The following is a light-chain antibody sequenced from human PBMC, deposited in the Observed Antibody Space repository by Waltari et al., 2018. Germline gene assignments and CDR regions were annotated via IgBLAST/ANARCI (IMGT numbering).Light chain of an antibody. CDR1: DLGGNY. Sequence: SFELTQPPSLSVSPGQTASIPCPGADLGGNYVSGYQQKPGHSPLVFIFQNRRRPSGIPDRFSGSKSGNTGTLTISGTQAMDEAEYYCQAWDSDTVLFGGGTKLTVL. J-gene: IGLJ2*01. CDR3: QAWDSDTVL. V-gene: IGLV3-1*01. CDR2: QNR.